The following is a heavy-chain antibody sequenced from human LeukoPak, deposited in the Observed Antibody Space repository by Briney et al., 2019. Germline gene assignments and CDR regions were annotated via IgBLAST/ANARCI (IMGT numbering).Heavy chain of an antibody. CDR1: SGSISSSSYY. J-gene: IGHJ4*02. V-gene: IGHV4-39*07. CDR3: ARGARPGGMIDY. CDR2: IYYNGRT. D-gene: IGHD3-16*01. Sequence: SETLSLTCTISSGSISSSSYYWGWIRQSPGKGLEWIGSIYYNGRTSYNPSLKSRVTISVDTSKNQFSLKLSSVTAADTAVYYCARGARPGGMIDYWGQGTLVTVSS.